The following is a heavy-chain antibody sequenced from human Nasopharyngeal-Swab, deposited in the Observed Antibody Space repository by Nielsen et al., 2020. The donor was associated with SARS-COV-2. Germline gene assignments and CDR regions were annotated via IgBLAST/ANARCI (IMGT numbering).Heavy chain of an antibody. CDR2: IHSSGTT. D-gene: IGHD6-19*01. V-gene: IGHV4-39*01. CDR1: GGSISNDIHY. J-gene: IGHJ5*02. CDR3: ARQCMAVVGPCSWLAP. Sequence: SETLSLTCIVSGGSISNDIHYWGWIRQAPGKGLQWIGNIHSSGTTFYNPSLRSRVTISVDTSSNQFSLNLSSVTASDTAVYYFARQCMAVVGPCSWLAPWGQGSLVTVST.